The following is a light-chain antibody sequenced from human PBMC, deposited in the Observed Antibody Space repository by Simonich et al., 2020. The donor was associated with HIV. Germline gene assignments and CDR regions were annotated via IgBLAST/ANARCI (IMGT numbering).Light chain of an antibody. CDR2: DAS. V-gene: IGKV3-15*01. Sequence: ELVMPQSPATLSVSPGERASLSCRASQSLSSSLAWYQQKPGQVPRLLINDASTSATSIPARFSGSGSGTEFTLTISTMQSEDFSVYYCQHYNNWPPYTFGQGTKLEIK. J-gene: IGKJ2*01. CDR1: QSLSSS. CDR3: QHYNNWPPYT.